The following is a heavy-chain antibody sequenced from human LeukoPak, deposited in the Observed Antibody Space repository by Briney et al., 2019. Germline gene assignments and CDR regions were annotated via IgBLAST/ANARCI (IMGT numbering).Heavy chain of an antibody. CDR3: ARVRSVVVDY. CDR2: ISSSSSYI. V-gene: IGHV3-21*01. Sequence: GGSLRLSCAASGFTFSSYSMNWVRQAPGKGLEWVSSISSSSSYIYYADSVKGRFTISRDNAKNSLYLQMNSLRAEDTTVYYCARVRSVVVDYWGQGTLVTVSS. CDR1: GFTFSSYS. D-gene: IGHD3-22*01. J-gene: IGHJ4*02.